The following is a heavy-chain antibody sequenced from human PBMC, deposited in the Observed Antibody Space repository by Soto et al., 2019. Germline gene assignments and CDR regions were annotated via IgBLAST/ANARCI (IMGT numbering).Heavy chain of an antibody. J-gene: IGHJ3*02. CDR2: MYYTGRT. CDR1: GGSIGSGAYY. Sequence: QVQLQESGPGLVKPSQTLSLNCTVSGGSIGSGAYYWSWIRQHPGKGLEWIGYMYYTGRTYYNPSLESRVLISGDTSKNHFSLNLTSVTAADTAVYYCARRRAFSNGDSGADGFAIGGQGTVVTVSS. CDR3: ARRRAFSNGDSGADGFAI. D-gene: IGHD3-10*01. V-gene: IGHV4-31*03.